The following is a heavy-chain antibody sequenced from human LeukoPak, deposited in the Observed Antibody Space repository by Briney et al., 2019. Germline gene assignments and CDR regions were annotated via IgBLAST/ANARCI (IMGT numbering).Heavy chain of an antibody. CDR2: IIPIFGTA. V-gene: IGHV1-69*13. CDR3: ARGPWSGYYYYYMDV. D-gene: IGHD2-8*02. Sequence: ASVKVSCKASGGTFSSYAISWVRQAPGQGLEWMGGIIPIFGTANYAQKLQGRVTITADESTSTAYMELSSLRSEDTAVYYCARGPWSGYYYYYMDVWGKGTTVTVSS. CDR1: GGTFSSYA. J-gene: IGHJ6*03.